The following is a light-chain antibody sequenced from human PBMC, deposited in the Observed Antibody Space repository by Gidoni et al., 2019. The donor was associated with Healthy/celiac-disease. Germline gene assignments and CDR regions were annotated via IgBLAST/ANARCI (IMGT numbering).Light chain of an antibody. CDR1: QRISSY. J-gene: IGKJ1*01. CDR2: AAS. Sequence: DIQMTQSPSSLSASVGDRVTITCRASQRISSYLNWYQQKPGKATKLLIYAASSLQSGVPSRFSGSGSGTDFTLTISSLQPEDFATYYCQQSYSTWWTFGQGTKVEIK. V-gene: IGKV1-39*01. CDR3: QQSYSTWWT.